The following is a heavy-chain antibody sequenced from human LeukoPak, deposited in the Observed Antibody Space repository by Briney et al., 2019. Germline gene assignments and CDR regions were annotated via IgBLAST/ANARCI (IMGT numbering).Heavy chain of an antibody. CDR1: GGSISSSSYY. CDR3: ARADFFPTDWRLTVRLFRYYMDV. CDR2: IYYSGST. J-gene: IGHJ6*03. D-gene: IGHD3-16*01. Sequence: SETLSLTCTVSGGSISSSSYYWGWIRQPPGKGLEWIGSIYYSGSTYYNPSLKSRVTISVDTSKNQFSLKLSSVTAADTAVYYCARADFFPTDWRLTVRLFRYYMDVWGKGTTVTVSS. V-gene: IGHV4-39*07.